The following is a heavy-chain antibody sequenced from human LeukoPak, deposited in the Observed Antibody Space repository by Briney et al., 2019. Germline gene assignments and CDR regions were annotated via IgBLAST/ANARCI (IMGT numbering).Heavy chain of an antibody. CDR3: ARGQPPHGRSPRYTVARPWFDP. J-gene: IGHJ5*02. D-gene: IGHD5-12*01. Sequence: SETLSLTCAVYGGSFSGYSWSWIRQPPGKGLEWIGEINHSGSTNYNPSLKNRVTISVDTSKNQFSLKLSSVTAADTAVYYCARGQPPHGRSPRYTVARPWFDPWGQGTLVTVSS. V-gene: IGHV4-34*01. CDR1: GGSFSGYS. CDR2: INHSGST.